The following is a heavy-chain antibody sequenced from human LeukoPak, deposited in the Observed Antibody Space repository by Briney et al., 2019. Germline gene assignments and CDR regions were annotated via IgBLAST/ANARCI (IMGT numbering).Heavy chain of an antibody. J-gene: IGHJ3*02. V-gene: IGHV3-21*01. D-gene: IGHD3-10*01. Sequence: GGSLRLSCAASGFTFSSYSMNWVRQAPGKGLEWVSSISSSSSYIYYADSVKGRFTISRDNAKNSLYLQMNSLRAEDTAVYHCAREGYSGHVSWGPYDAFDIWGQGTMVTVSS. CDR1: GFTFSSYS. CDR3: AREGYSGHVSWGPYDAFDI. CDR2: ISSSSSYI.